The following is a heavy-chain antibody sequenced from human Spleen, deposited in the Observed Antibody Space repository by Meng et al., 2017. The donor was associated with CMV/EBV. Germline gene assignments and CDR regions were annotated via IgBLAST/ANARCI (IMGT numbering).Heavy chain of an antibody. D-gene: IGHD2/OR15-2a*01. J-gene: IGHJ6*02. Sequence: ASVKVSCKVSGYTLTELSMHWVRQAPGKGLEWMGGFDPEDGETIYAQKFQGRVTMTEDTSTDTAYMELSSLRSEDTAVYYCATASVTRLTFYYYYGMDVWGQGTTVTVSS. CDR1: GYTLTELS. V-gene: IGHV1-24*01. CDR2: FDPEDGET. CDR3: ATASVTRLTFYYYYGMDV.